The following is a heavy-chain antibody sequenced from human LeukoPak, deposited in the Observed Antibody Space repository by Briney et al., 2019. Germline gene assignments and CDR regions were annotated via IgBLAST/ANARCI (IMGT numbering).Heavy chain of an antibody. V-gene: IGHV3-21*01. J-gene: IGHJ1*01. CDR3: ATPAAGPGAEYSLY. D-gene: IGHD6-13*01. Sequence: GGSLRLSCEASGFNFHNFAMHWVRQAPGKGLEWVSSIDFTSRYIYNADSVKGRFTTSRDNAKNSLDLQMNSLKVEDTAVYYCATPAAGPGAEYSLYWGQGTLVIVSS. CDR1: GFNFHNFA. CDR2: IDFTSRYI.